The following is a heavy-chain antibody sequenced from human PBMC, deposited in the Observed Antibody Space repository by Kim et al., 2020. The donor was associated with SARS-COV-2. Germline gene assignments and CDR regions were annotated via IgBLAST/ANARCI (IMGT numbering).Heavy chain of an antibody. Sequence: GVSLRLSCSASGFTFSSYWISLVRQAPGKGLEWVANIKQDGSEKYYVDSVKGRFTISRDNAKNSLYLQMNSLRAEDTAVYYCARDGIAVAGTYYYYGMDV. CDR2: IKQDGSEK. CDR3: ARDGIAVAGTYYYYGMDV. V-gene: IGHV3-7*01. D-gene: IGHD6-19*01. J-gene: IGHJ6*01. CDR1: GFTFSSYW.